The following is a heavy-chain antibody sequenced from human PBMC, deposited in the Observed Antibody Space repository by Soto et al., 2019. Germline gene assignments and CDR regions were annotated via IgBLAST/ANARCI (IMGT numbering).Heavy chain of an antibody. J-gene: IGHJ6*02. V-gene: IGHV1-2*04. CDR1: CYTFTGYY. CDR3: ARDQSKDSSGYSGSYYYGMDD. CDR2: INPNSGGT. Sequence: ASVKVSFKSSCYTFTGYYMHWVRQAAGQGLDWMGWINPNSGGTNYAQKFQGWVTMTRDTSISTAYMELSSLRTDDTAVYYWARDQSKDSSGYSGSYYYGMDDWGQGTTVTVSS. D-gene: IGHD3-22*01.